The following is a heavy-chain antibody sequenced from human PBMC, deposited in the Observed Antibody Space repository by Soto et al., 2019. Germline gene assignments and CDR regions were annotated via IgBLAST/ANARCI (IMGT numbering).Heavy chain of an antibody. D-gene: IGHD3-9*01. V-gene: IGHV3-53*05. CDR1: GFTVSSNY. J-gene: IGHJ4*02. Sequence: GGSLRLSCAASGFTVSSNYMSWVRQAPGKGLEWVSVIYSGGSTYYADSVKGRFTISRDNSKNTLYLQMNSLRAEDTAVYYCAKPSRPFDWLLYGYWGQGTLVTVSS. CDR3: AKPSRPFDWLLYGY. CDR2: IYSGGST.